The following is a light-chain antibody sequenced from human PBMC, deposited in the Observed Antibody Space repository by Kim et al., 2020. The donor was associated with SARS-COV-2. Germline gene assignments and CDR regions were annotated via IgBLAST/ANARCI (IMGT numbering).Light chain of an antibody. V-gene: IGKV3-20*01. J-gene: IGKJ4*01. CDR3: QQYGSSPLT. Sequence: EIVLTQSPGTLSLSPGERATLSCRASQSVSSSYLAWYQQKPGQAPRLLIYGVSSRATGIPDRFSGSGSGTDFTLTISRLEPEDFAVYYCQQYGSSPLTFGGGTKVDIK. CDR2: GVS. CDR1: QSVSSSY.